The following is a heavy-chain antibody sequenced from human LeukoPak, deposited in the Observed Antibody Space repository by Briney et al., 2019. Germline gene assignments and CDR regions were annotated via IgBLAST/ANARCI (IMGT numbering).Heavy chain of an antibody. V-gene: IGHV1-69*13. CDR3: ASDVEDGSGSFVYYFDY. CDR2: IIPIFGTA. J-gene: IGHJ4*02. D-gene: IGHD3-10*01. CDR1: GGTFSSYA. Sequence: SVKVSCKASGGTFSSYAISWVRQAPGQGLEWMGGIIPIFGTANYAQKFQGRVTITADESTSTAYMELSSLRSEDTAVYYCASDVEDGSGSFVYYFDYWGQGTLVTVSP.